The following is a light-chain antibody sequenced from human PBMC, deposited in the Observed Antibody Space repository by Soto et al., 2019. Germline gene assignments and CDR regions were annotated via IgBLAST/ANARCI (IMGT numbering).Light chain of an antibody. CDR2: GAS. Sequence: ETVMTQSPATLSVSPGERDTLSCRASQSVGSNLAWYQQRPGQAPRLLIYGASTRATGISARFSGSGSGTEFTLTISRLQSEDFGLYYCQQYNKWPLFTFGPGTRVDMK. J-gene: IGKJ3*01. CDR1: QSVGSN. CDR3: QQYNKWPLFT. V-gene: IGKV3-15*01.